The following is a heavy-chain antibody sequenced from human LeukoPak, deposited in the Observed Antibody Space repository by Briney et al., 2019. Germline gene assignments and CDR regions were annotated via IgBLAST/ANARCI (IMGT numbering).Heavy chain of an antibody. Sequence: GGSLRLSCAASGFDFSSNWMHWVRQAPGKGLEWVSYISSSGSTIYYADSVKGRFTISRDNAKNSLYLQMNSLRAEDTAVYYCARDRRDGYNSLYYFDYWGQGTLVTVSS. CDR1: GFDFSSNW. CDR3: ARDRRDGYNSLYYFDY. J-gene: IGHJ4*02. D-gene: IGHD5-24*01. CDR2: ISSSGSTI. V-gene: IGHV3-48*04.